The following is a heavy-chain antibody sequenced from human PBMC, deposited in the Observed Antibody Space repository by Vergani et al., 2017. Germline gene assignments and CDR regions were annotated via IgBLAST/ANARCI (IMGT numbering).Heavy chain of an antibody. CDR1: GFTFNQYG. CDR2: TWYDGNNK. Sequence: QVQLVESGGGVVQPGRSLRLSCAASGFTFNQYGMHCVRQAPGKGLEWVAVTWYDGNNKQYADSVKGRFTISRDNSKSTMYLQMNSLRDEDTGGYYCARDLRLLYNRFDPWGQGTLVTVSS. J-gene: IGHJ5*02. CDR3: ARDLRLLYNRFDP. D-gene: IGHD1-14*01. V-gene: IGHV3-33*01.